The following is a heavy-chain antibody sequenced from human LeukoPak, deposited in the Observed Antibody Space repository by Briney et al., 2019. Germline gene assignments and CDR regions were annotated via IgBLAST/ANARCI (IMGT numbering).Heavy chain of an antibody. CDR2: IRFDGSSK. V-gene: IGHV3-30*02. D-gene: IGHD2-21*01. CDR3: VKEVKASKPSDLDY. Sequence: PGGSLRLSCAAPGFTFSDYGIHWVRQAPGKGLEWVAFIRFDGSSKYYTDSVKGRFTISRDNYKNTLYLQMNSLRAEDTAVYYCVKEVKASKPSDLDYWGQGPLVTVSS. J-gene: IGHJ4*02. CDR1: GFTFSDYG.